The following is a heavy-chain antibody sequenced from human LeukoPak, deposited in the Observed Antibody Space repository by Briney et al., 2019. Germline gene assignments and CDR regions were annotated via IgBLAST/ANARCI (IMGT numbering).Heavy chain of an antibody. CDR2: MNPNSGNT. CDR1: GYTFTSYD. J-gene: IGHJ6*03. Sequence: ASVTVSCKASGYTFTSYDINWVRQAPGQGVEWMGWMNPNSGNTGYAQKFQGRVTMTRNTSISTAYMELSSLRSEDTAVYYCARANNDYYYYYMDVWGKGTTVTVSS. D-gene: IGHD1/OR15-1a*01. V-gene: IGHV1-8*01. CDR3: ARANNDYYYYYMDV.